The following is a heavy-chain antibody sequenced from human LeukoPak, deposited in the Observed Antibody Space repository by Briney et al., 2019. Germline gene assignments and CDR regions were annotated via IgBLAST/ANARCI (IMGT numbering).Heavy chain of an antibody. CDR1: GFTFSSYS. J-gene: IGHJ3*02. Sequence: SGGSLRLSCAASGFTFSSYSMNWVRQAPGKGLEWVSSISSSSSYIYYADSVKGRFTISRDNAKNSLYLQMNSLRAEDTAVYYCARDFYSGYDWPRDAFDIWGQGTMVTVSS. CDR2: ISSSSSYI. V-gene: IGHV3-21*01. CDR3: ARDFYSGYDWPRDAFDI. D-gene: IGHD5-12*01.